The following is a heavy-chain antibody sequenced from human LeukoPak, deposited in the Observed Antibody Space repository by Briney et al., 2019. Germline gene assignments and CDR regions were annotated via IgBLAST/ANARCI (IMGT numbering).Heavy chain of an antibody. CDR2: INYSGST. CDR1: GGSPSSGDYY. Sequence: SQTLSLACTVSGGSPSSGDYYWSSIRHPPGKGLEWVGYINYSGSTYYNPSLKSRVTISVDTSKKLFSLMLSSVTAADTAVYYCARGDTAKANWGQGTLVTVSS. V-gene: IGHV4-30-4*08. D-gene: IGHD5-18*01. J-gene: IGHJ4*02. CDR3: ARGDTAKAN.